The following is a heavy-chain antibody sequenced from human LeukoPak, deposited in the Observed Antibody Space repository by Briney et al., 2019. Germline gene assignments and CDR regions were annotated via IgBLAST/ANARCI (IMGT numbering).Heavy chain of an antibody. CDR2: ISFSSDTI. CDR3: ARDRTYYDTSGYGL. Sequence: GGSLRLSCAASGFTFSSYSINWVRQAPGKGLEWVSCISFSSDTIYYADSVKGRFTISRDNAKNSLYLQMNSLRAEDTAVYYCARDRTYYDTSGYGLWGQGTLVTVSS. V-gene: IGHV3-48*01. CDR1: GFTFSSYS. D-gene: IGHD3-22*01. J-gene: IGHJ4*02.